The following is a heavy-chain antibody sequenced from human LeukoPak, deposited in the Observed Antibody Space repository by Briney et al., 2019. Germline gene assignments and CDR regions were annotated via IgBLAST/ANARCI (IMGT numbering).Heavy chain of an antibody. CDR1: GFTFSDYY. V-gene: IGHV3-11*01. CDR2: ISGSGSNT. CDR3: AKDTEYQLLWGYFDH. J-gene: IGHJ4*02. Sequence: GGSLRLSCAASGFTFSDYYMSWIRQAPGKGLEWVSYISGSGSNTKYADSVKGRFTVSRDNAKNSLYLQMNSLRAEDTAIYYCAKDTEYQLLWGYFDHWGQGTLVTVSS. D-gene: IGHD2-2*01.